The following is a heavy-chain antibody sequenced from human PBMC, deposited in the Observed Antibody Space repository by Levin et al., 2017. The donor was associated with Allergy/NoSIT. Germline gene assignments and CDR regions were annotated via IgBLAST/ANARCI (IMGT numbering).Heavy chain of an antibody. D-gene: IGHD3-10*01. Sequence: GGSLRLSCAASGFTFSSYAIHWVRQAPGKGRGLEYVSAISSNGGSTFYADSVKGRFTISRDNSKNTLHLQMGSLRAEDTAVYYCARDLKLPLSPYSYASGYAFDIWGQGKMVTVSS. V-gene: IGHV3-64*02. CDR1: GFTFSSYA. CDR2: ISSNGGST. J-gene: IGHJ3*02. CDR3: ARDLKLPLSPYSYASGYAFDI.